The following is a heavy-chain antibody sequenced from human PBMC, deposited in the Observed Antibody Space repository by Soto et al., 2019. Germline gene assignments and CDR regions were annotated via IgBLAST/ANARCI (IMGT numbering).Heavy chain of an antibody. V-gene: IGHV4-34*01. CDR1: GGSFSGYY. D-gene: IGHD2-15*01. CDR2: INHSGST. J-gene: IGHJ4*02. CDR3: ARGHCSGGSCYSFDY. Sequence: SETLSLTCAVYGGSFSGYYWSWIRQPPGKGLEWIGEINHSGSTNYNPSLKSRVTISVDTSKNQFSLKLSSVTAADTAVYYCARGHCSGGSCYSFDYWGQGTLVTVSS.